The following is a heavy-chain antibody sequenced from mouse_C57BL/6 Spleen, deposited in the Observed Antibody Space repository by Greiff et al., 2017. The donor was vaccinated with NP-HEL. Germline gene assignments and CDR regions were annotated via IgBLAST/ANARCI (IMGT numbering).Heavy chain of an antibody. CDR2: INPNNGGT. V-gene: IGHV1-18*01. CDR3: AQVYYGVFAY. D-gene: IGHD2-1*01. CDR1: GYTFTDYN. Sequence: EVQLQQSGPELVKPGASVKIPCKASGYTFTDYNMDWVKQSHGKSLEWIGDINPNNGGTIYNQKFKGKATLTVDKSSSTAYMELRSLTSEDTAVYYCAQVYYGVFAYWGQGTLVTVSA. J-gene: IGHJ3*01.